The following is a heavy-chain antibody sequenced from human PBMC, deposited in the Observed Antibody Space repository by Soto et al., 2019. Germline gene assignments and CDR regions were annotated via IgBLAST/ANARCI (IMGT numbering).Heavy chain of an antibody. CDR3: ARSLSVDTAMVYGY. CDR1: GGSISSGDYY. CDR2: IYYSGST. Sequence: SETLSLTCTVSGGSISSGDYYWSWIRQPPGKCLEWIGYIYYSGSTYYNPSLKSRVTISVDTSKNQFSLKLSSVTAADTAVYYCARSLSVDTAMVYGYWGQGTLVTVSS. J-gene: IGHJ4*02. D-gene: IGHD5-18*01. V-gene: IGHV4-30-4*01.